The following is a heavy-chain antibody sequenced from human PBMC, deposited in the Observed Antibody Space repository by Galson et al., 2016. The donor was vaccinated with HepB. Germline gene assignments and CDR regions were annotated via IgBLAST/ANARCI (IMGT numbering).Heavy chain of an antibody. V-gene: IGHV3-7*03. Sequence: LRLSCAASGFTFTSYWMSWARQPPGKGLEWVANIKQDGSEKNYVDSVKGRFTISRDNAKNSLYLQMNSLRAEDTAVYYCGREGGRGGGSPWGQGALVTVSS. CDR3: GREGGRGGGSP. CDR2: IKQDGSEK. CDR1: GFTFTSYW. D-gene: IGHD3-16*01. J-gene: IGHJ5*02.